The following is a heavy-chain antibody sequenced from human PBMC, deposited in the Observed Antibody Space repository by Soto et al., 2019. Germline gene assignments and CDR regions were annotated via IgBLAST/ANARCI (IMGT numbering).Heavy chain of an antibody. CDR1: GDSISTFDYF. V-gene: IGHV4-30-4*01. CDR3: ARGRYCLTGRCFPNWFDS. J-gene: IGHJ5*01. Sequence: SGPLSLSCSVSGDSISTFDYFWAWIRQPPGQALESIGYIDKSATTYYNPAFESRVAISLDTSKSQFSLNVTSVTAADTAVYFCARGRYCLTGRCFPNWFDSWGQGTLVTVSS. D-gene: IGHD2-15*01. CDR2: IDKSATT.